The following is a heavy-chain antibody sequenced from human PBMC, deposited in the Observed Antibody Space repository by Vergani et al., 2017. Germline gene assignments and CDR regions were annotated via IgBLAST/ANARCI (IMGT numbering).Heavy chain of an antibody. D-gene: IGHD1-14*01. V-gene: IGHV4-34*01. CDR1: DGSFSGYY. Sequence: QVQLQQWGAGLLKPSETLSLTCAVYDGSFSGYYWSWFRQPPGKGLEWIGEINHSGSTNYNPSLKRRVTISVDTSKNQFSLKLSSVTAADTAVYYCARGLLYNRAGSPPGGYWGQGTLVTVSS. CDR2: INHSGST. CDR3: ARGLLYNRAGSPPGGY. J-gene: IGHJ4*02.